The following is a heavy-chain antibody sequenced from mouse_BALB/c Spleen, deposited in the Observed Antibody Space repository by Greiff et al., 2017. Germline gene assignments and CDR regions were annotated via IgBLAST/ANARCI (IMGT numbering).Heavy chain of an antibody. CDR2: ISDGGSYT. V-gene: IGHV5-4*02. CDR1: GFTFSDYY. CDR3: ARDKGYYYGSSPLYYAMDD. D-gene: IGHD1-1*01. J-gene: IGHJ4*01. Sequence: EVMLVESGGGLVKPGGSLKLSCAASGFTFSDYYMYWVRQTPEKRLEWVATISDGGSYTYYPDSVKGRFTISRDNAKNTLYLQMSSLKSEDTAMYYCARDKGYYYGSSPLYYAMDDWGEGTSVTVSS.